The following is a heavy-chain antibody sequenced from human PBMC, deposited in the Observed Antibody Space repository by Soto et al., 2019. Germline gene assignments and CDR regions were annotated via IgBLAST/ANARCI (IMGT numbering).Heavy chain of an antibody. D-gene: IGHD3-9*01. Sequence: GGSLRLSCAASGFTFSSYGMHWVRQAPGKGLEWVAVIWYDGSNKYYADSVKGRFTISRDNSKNTLYLQMNSLRAEDTAVYYCARGGLAVLADPFDYWGQGTLVTVSS. CDR1: GFTFSSYG. V-gene: IGHV3-33*01. CDR2: IWYDGSNK. CDR3: ARGGLAVLADPFDY. J-gene: IGHJ4*02.